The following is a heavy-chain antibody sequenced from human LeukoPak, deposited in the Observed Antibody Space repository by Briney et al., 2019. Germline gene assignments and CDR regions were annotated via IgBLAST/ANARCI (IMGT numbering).Heavy chain of an antibody. CDR2: IWSDGSGK. J-gene: IGHJ1*01. CDR3: AKDAQRGFDYSNSLQN. V-gene: IGHV3-33*06. D-gene: IGHD4-11*01. CDR1: GVGFRRYG. Sequence: GGSLRLSCAASGVGFRRYGRQWVRQTPGAGLEWVAVIWSDGSGKYYAKSVKGRFTISRDNSKNSLFLQMNSLRAEDTAVYYCAKDAQRGFDYSNSLQNWGQGILVTVSS.